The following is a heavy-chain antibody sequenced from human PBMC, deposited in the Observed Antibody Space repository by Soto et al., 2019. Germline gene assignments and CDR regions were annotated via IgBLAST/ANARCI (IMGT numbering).Heavy chain of an antibody. D-gene: IGHD6-19*01. J-gene: IGHJ4*02. Sequence: GVSLRLSCAASGSTFTSYWMTWVRQAPGKGLEWVAKIKQDGSEKYYVDSVKGRFTISRDNAKESVYLQMNSLRVEDTAVYYCAGRGWALHFAYRGQGTRVTVSS. CDR3: AGRGWALHFAY. V-gene: IGHV3-7*01. CDR1: GSTFTSYW. CDR2: IKQDGSEK.